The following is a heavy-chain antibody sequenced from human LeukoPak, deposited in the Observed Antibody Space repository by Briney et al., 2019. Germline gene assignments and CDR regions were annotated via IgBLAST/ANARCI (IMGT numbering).Heavy chain of an antibody. CDR2: INTNNGNT. CDR3: ARKGCFDNCYPFDY. CDR1: GYTFSTYG. D-gene: IGHD1-20*01. Sequence: GASVKVSCKASGYTFSTYGINWVRQAPGQGLEWMGWINTNNGNTNYAQKFQGRVTMTRDTSTSTAYLELRSLGSDDTAVYYCARKGCFDNCYPFDYWGQGTLVTVSS. J-gene: IGHJ4*02. V-gene: IGHV1-18*01.